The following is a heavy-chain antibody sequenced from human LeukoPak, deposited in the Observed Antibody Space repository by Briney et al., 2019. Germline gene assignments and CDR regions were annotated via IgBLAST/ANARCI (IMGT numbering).Heavy chain of an antibody. V-gene: IGHV3-23*01. J-gene: IGHJ4*02. CDR3: AKEVIVGVSFDY. D-gene: IGHD1-26*01. CDR1: GFTFSSYA. Sequence: GGSLRLSCAASGFTFSSYAMSWVRQAPGKGLEWVAAISGSGGSTYYADSVKGRFIISRDNFKNTLYLQMNSLRAEDTAVYYCAKEVIVGVSFDYWGQGTLVTVSS. CDR2: ISGSGGST.